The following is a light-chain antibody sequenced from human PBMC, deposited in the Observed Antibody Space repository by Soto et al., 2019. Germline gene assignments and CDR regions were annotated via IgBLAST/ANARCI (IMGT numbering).Light chain of an antibody. CDR3: QQYYSAPLT. Sequence: EIVLTQSPATLSLSPGEIATLSFRASQSVSSNLAWYQQKPGQAPRLLIYGASTRATGIPARFSGSGSGTDFTLTISSLQAEDVAVYYCQQYYSAPLTFGGGTKVDIK. CDR2: GAS. CDR1: QSVSSN. J-gene: IGKJ4*01. V-gene: IGKV3-15*01.